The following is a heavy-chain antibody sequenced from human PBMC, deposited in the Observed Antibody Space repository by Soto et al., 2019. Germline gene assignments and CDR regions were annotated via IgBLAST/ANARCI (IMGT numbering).Heavy chain of an antibody. V-gene: IGHV3-23*01. D-gene: IGHD4-17*01. J-gene: IGHJ4*02. CDR3: AKERATTTAFDY. CDR1: GFTFSRDG. CDR2: ITDNGRNT. Sequence: GGSLRLSCAASGFTFSRDGMSWVRQAPGKGLEWVSLITDNGRNTYYADSVKGRFTISRDNTKNTLFLQMNSLRAEDTAVYYCAKERATTTAFDYWGQGALVTVSS.